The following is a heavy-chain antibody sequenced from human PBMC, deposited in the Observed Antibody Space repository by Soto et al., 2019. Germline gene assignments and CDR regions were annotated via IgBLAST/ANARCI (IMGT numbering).Heavy chain of an antibody. V-gene: IGHV3-48*03. Sequence: EADLVESGGGLVQPGGSLTLSCAASGFIFSDYEVDWVCQAPGRGPEWISYISDGGTTIYYAASVKGRFTISRDDAKKSLYLHMNNLRVDDTAIYFCVKEYCTGGTCFDAFDLWGQGTVVTVSS. CDR1: GFIFSDYE. J-gene: IGHJ3*01. CDR2: ISDGGTTI. D-gene: IGHD2-8*02. CDR3: VKEYCTGGTCFDAFDL.